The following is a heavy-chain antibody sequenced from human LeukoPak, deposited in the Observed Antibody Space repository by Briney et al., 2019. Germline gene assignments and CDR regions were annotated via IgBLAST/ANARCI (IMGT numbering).Heavy chain of an antibody. CDR3: CLLVGAKDKGPRIFDY. D-gene: IGHD1-26*01. J-gene: IGHJ4*02. Sequence: SETLSLTCTVSGGSISSSSYYWGWIRQPPGKGLEWIRSIYYSGSTYYNPSLKSRVTISVDTSKNQFSLKLSSVTAADTAVYYCCLLVGAKDKGPRIFDYWGQGTLVTVSS. V-gene: IGHV4-39*01. CDR2: IYYSGST. CDR1: GGSISSSSYY.